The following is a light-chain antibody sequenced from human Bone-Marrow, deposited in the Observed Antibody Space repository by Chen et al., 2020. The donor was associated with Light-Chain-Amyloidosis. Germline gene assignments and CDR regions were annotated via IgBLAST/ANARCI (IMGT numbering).Light chain of an antibody. CDR2: KNN. J-gene: IGLJ3*02. CDR3: AAWDDTLSGPV. Sequence: QSVLTQPPSASGTPGQRVTISCSGGSSNIGSNYVYWYQQLPGTVPQLLIYKNNQRPSGVPDRFSGSKSGTSASLAISGVRSEDEADYHCAAWDDTLSGPVFGGGTKVTVL. CDR1: SSNIGSNY. V-gene: IGLV1-47*01.